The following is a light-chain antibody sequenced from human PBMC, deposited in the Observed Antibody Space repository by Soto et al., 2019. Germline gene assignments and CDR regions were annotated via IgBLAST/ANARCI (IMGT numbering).Light chain of an antibody. CDR1: SSDVGTYKY. V-gene: IGLV2-14*03. Sequence: QSALTQPASVSGSPGQSITISCTGTSSDVGTYKYVSWYQQHPDKAPKLMIYDVSNRPSGVSNRFSGSKSGNTASLTISGLQAEDEADYYCNSYTTSSTLVFGTGTKLTVL. J-gene: IGLJ1*01. CDR2: DVS. CDR3: NSYTTSSTLV.